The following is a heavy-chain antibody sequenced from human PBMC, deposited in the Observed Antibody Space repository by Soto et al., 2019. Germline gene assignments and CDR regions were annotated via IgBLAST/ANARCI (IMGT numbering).Heavy chain of an antibody. Sequence: SETLSLTCTVSGGSISSYYWSWIRQPPGKGLEWIGYIYYSGSTNYNPSLKSRVTISVDTSKNQFSLKLSSVTAADTAVYYCASGYSGYEPDYYYYYMDVWGKGTTVTVSS. CDR2: IYYSGST. CDR3: ASGYSGYEPDYYYYYMDV. J-gene: IGHJ6*03. D-gene: IGHD5-12*01. V-gene: IGHV4-59*01. CDR1: GGSISSYY.